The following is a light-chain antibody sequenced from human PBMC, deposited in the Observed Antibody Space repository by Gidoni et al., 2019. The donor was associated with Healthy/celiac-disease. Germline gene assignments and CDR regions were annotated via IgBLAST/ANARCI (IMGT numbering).Light chain of an antibody. Sequence: DLVMTQSPLSLPVTPREPASLPCRSSQSLLHSNGYNSLDWYLQKPGQSPQLLIYLGSNRDSGVPDRFSGSGSGTDFTLKISRVEAEDVGVYYCMQAIQTPPSFGQGTKLEIK. CDR2: LGS. CDR3: MQAIQTPPS. CDR1: QSLLHSNGYNS. J-gene: IGKJ2*03. V-gene: IGKV2-28*01.